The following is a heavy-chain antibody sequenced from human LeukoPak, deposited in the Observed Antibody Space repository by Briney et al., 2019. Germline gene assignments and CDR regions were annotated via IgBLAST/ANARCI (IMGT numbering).Heavy chain of an antibody. V-gene: IGHV3-9*01. CDR2: ISWDSAGV. D-gene: IGHD2-2*01. CDR3: TKDRYCTTTTCPLDY. J-gene: IGHJ4*02. Sequence: PGGSLRLSCAGSGFTFDEYTIHWVRQVPGKGLEWVSGISWDSAGVAYADSVKGRFTISRDNAKNSLYLQMNSLRTEDTALYYCTKDRYCTTTTCPLDYWGQGTLVTVSS. CDR1: GFTFDEYT.